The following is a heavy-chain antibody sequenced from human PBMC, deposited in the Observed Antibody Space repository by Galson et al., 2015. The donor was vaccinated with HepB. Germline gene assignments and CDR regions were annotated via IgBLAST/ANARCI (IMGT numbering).Heavy chain of an antibody. V-gene: IGHV1-18*04. CDR1: GYTFTNYS. J-gene: IGHJ6*02. CDR2: ISGHNGNT. Sequence: SVKVSCKASGYTFTNYSISWVRQAPGQGLEWMGWISGHNGNTSYAQKVQGRVTLTTDTPTNTVYMDLRSLRSDDTAVYYCARDNGDTVVIPGSDYYYGMDVWGQGTTVTVSS. D-gene: IGHD2-2*01. CDR3: ARDNGDTVVIPGSDYYYGMDV.